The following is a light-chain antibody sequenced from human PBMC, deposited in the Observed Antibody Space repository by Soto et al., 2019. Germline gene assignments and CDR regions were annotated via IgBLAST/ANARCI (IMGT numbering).Light chain of an antibody. CDR2: AAS. CDR1: QSIVTY. Sequence: DIQMTQSPASLSASVGDRATITCRASQSIVTYLNWYLQKPGKAPKLLIYAASNLQSGVPSRFSGSGSGTDFTLTISSVQSEDFATYYCQQSYSTPITFGQGTRLEIK. CDR3: QQSYSTPIT. J-gene: IGKJ5*01. V-gene: IGKV1-39*01.